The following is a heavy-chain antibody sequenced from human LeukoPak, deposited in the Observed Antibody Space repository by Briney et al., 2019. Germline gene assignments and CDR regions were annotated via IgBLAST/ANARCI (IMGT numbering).Heavy chain of an antibody. CDR3: ARGPPTGSFDY. CDR2: ISSSSSCI. V-gene: IGHV3-21*01. D-gene: IGHD2-8*02. J-gene: IGHJ4*02. Sequence: GGTLRLSCAASGFTFSSYRMNGVRPAPGKGGEWVSSISSSSSCIYYADSRKGRLTTARENAKNSLYLQMTGLRAEDTAVYYCARGPPTGSFDYWGQGTLVTVSS. CDR1: GFTFSSYR.